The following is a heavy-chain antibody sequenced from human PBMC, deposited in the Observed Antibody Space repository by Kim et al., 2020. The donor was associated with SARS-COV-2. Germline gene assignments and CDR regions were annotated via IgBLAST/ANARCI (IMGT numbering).Heavy chain of an antibody. CDR3: ARRGDGYSYYFDY. J-gene: IGHJ4*02. V-gene: IGHV5-10-1*01. D-gene: IGHD2-15*01. Sequence: YSPSFQGHVTISADKSISTAYLQWSSLKASDTAMYYCARRGDGYSYYFDYWGQGTLVTVSS.